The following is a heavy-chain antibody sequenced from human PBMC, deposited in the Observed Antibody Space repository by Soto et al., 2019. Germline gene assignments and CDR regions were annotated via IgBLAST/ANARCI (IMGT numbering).Heavy chain of an antibody. V-gene: IGHV1-69*13. CDR3: ARDRNDSSGYYFYNWFDP. Sequence: SVKVSCKASGGTFSSYAISWVRQAPGQGLEWMGGIIPIFGTANYAQKFQGRVTITADESTSTAYMELSSLRSEDTAVYYCARDRNDSSGYYFYNWFDPWGQGTLVTVSS. J-gene: IGHJ5*02. CDR1: GGTFSSYA. CDR2: IIPIFGTA. D-gene: IGHD3-22*01.